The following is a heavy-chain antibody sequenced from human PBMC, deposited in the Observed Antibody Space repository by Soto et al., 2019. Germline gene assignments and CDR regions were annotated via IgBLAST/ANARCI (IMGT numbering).Heavy chain of an antibody. CDR1: GGSFSGYY. CDR2: IYHSGST. J-gene: IGHJ4*02. CDR3: ASGLTYSYGQYSDY. Sequence: SETLSLTCAVSGGSFSGYYWSWIRQPPGKGLEWIGYIYHSGSTNYNPSLKSRVTISVDTSKNQFSLKLSSVTAADTAVYYCASGLTYSYGQYSDYWGQGTLVTVSS. V-gene: IGHV4-59*01. D-gene: IGHD5-18*01.